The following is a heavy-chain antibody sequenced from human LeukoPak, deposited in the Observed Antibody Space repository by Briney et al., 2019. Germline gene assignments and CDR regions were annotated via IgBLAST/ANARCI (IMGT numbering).Heavy chain of an antibody. J-gene: IGHJ5*02. CDR2: IIPMFDSR. D-gene: IGHD4-23*01. Sequence: SVKVSCKTSGGTFRGNGYNWVREAPGQGLEWMGGIIPMFDSRSYAQKFQGRVTLTSDESRTTVYMELSNLTTEDTAIYYCAREANFGGNLNWLDPWGQGTLVTVSS. CDR3: AREANFGGNLNWLDP. CDR1: GGTFRGNG. V-gene: IGHV1-69*13.